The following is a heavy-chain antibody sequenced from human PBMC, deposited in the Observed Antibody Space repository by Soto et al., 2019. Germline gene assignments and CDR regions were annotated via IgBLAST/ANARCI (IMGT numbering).Heavy chain of an antibody. V-gene: IGHV3-30*18. CDR2: ISYDGSNK. D-gene: IGHD2-2*01. CDR3: AKYLKQLYYYYGMDV. J-gene: IGHJ6*02. CDR1: GFTFSSYG. Sequence: QVQLVEPGGGVVQPGRSLRLSCAASGFTFSSYGMHWVRQAPGKGLEWVAGISYDGSNKYYADYVKGRFTISRDNSKNTLYMQMNSLRAEDTAVYYCAKYLKQLYYYYGMDVWGQGTTVTVSS.